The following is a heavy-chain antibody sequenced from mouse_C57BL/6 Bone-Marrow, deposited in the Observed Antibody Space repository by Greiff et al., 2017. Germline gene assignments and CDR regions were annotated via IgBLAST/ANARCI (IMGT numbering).Heavy chain of an antibody. J-gene: IGHJ3*01. V-gene: IGHV1-72*01. CDR1: GYTFTSYW. Sequence: QVQLQQPGAELVKPGASVKLSCKASGYTFTSYWMHWVKQRPGRGLEWIGRIDPNSGGTKYHEKFKSKATLTIDKPSSTAYMQLSSLTSEDSEVYNCARSPYGSSYGFAYWGQGTLVTVSA. CDR2: IDPNSGGT. CDR3: ARSPYGSSYGFAY. D-gene: IGHD1-1*01.